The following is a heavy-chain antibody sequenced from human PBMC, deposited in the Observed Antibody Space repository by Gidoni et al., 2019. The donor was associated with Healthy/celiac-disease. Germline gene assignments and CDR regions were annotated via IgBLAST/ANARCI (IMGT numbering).Heavy chain of an antibody. CDR2: INHSGST. V-gene: IGHV4-34*01. J-gene: IGHJ6*02. Sequence: QVQLQQWGAGLLKPSETLSLTCAVYGGSFSGYYCSWIRQPPGKGLEWIGEINHSGSTNYNPSLKSRVTISVDTSKNQFSLKLSSVTAADTAVYYCASYSGYLLLYYYGMDVWGQGTTVTVSS. D-gene: IGHD5-12*01. CDR3: ASYSGYLLLYYYGMDV. CDR1: GGSFSGYY.